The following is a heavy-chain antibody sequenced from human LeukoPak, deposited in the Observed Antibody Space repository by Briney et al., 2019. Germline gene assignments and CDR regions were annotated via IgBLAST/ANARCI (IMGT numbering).Heavy chain of an antibody. V-gene: IGHV1-2*02. Sequence: ASVKVSCKASGGTFSSYYMHWVRQAPGQGLEWMGWINPNSGGTNYAQKFQGRVTMTRDTSISTAYMELSRLRSDDTAVYYCARTIGIAVALDYWGQETLVTVSS. CDR3: ARTIGIAVALDY. CDR2: INPNSGGT. J-gene: IGHJ4*02. CDR1: GGTFSSYY. D-gene: IGHD6-19*01.